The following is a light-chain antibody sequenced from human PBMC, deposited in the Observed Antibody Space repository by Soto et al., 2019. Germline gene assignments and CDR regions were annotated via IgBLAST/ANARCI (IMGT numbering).Light chain of an antibody. Sequence: DIQMTQSPSTLSASVGDRVTITCRASQSISSWLAWYQQKPGKAPKLLIYKASSLESGVPSRFSGSGSGTEFTLTISSLQPDDFATYYCQQYNSYHTFGQGNKLEIK. J-gene: IGKJ2*01. CDR3: QQYNSYHT. V-gene: IGKV1-5*03. CDR1: QSISSW. CDR2: KAS.